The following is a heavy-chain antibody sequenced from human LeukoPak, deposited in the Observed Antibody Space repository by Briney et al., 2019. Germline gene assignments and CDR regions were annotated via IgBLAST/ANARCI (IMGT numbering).Heavy chain of an antibody. J-gene: IGHJ4*02. CDR2: IGTSSSRI. CDR3: ARGPSSQFRTDY. D-gene: IGHD2-2*01. Sequence: GGSLRLSCAASGFAFSSYSLNWVRQAPGKGLEWVSYIGTSSSRIYYADSVKGRFTISRDNAKNSLYLQMNGLRAEDTAVYYCARGPSSQFRTDYWGQGTLVTVSS. CDR1: GFAFSSYS. V-gene: IGHV3-48*01.